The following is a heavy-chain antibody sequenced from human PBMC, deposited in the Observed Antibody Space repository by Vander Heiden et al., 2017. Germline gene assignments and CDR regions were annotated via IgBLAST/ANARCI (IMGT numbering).Heavy chain of an antibody. CDR3: ARAPRYYDFWSGYFPGDGMDV. CDR1: GGSFSGYY. CDR2: INHSGST. J-gene: IGHJ6*02. V-gene: IGHV4-34*01. Sequence: QVQLQQWGAGLLKPSETLSLTCAVYGGSFSGYYWRGIRQPPGKGLEWIGEINHSGSTNYNPSLKSRVTISVDTSKNQFSLKLSSVTAADTAVYYCARAPRYYDFWSGYFPGDGMDVWGQGTTVTVSS. D-gene: IGHD3-3*01.